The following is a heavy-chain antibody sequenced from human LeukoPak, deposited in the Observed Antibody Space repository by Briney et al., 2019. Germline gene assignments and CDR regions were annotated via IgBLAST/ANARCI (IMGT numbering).Heavy chain of an antibody. D-gene: IGHD3-22*01. V-gene: IGHV3-23*01. CDR3: AKDRYYYDSSGSQFDY. CDR1: GFTFSSYA. Sequence: GGSLRLSCAASGFTFSSYAMSWVRQAPGKGLEWVSAISGSGGSTYYADSVKGRFTISRDNSKNTLYLQMNSLRAEDTAVYYCAKDRYYYDSSGSQFDYWGQGTLVTVSS. J-gene: IGHJ4*02. CDR2: ISGSGGST.